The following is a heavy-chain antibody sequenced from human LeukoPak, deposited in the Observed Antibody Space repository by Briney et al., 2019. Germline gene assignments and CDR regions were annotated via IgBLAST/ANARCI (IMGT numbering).Heavy chain of an antibody. CDR3: AKEMDSSGYYSSDYFDY. CDR1: GFTFSSYA. D-gene: IGHD3-22*01. V-gene: IGHV3-23*01. CDR2: ISGSGGST. Sequence: GGSLRLSCAASGFTFSSYAMSWVRQAPGKGLEWVSAISGSGGSTYYADSVKGRFTISRDNSKNTLYLQMNSLRAEDTAVYYCAKEMDSSGYYSSDYFDYWGQGTLVTVSS. J-gene: IGHJ4*02.